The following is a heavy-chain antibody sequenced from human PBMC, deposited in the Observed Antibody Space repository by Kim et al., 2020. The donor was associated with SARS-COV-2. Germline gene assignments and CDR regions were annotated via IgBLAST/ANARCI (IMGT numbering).Heavy chain of an antibody. D-gene: IGHD3-9*01. J-gene: IGHJ6*01. V-gene: IGHV3-48*02. CDR2: ISSSSSTI. CDR1: GFTFSSYS. CDR3: AREGGDILTCSPNYYYYG. Sequence: GGSLRLSCAASGFTFSSYSMNWVRQAPGKGLEWVSYISSSSSTIYYADSVKGRFTIPRDNAKNSLYLQMNSLIDEDTAVYYCAREGGDILTCSPNYYYYG.